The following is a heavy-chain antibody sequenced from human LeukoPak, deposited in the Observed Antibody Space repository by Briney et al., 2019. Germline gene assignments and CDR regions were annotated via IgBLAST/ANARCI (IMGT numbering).Heavy chain of an antibody. D-gene: IGHD6-19*01. J-gene: IGHJ4*02. Sequence: PGRSLRLSCAASGFTFSSYAMHWVRQAPGKGLERVAVISYDGSNKYYADSVKGRFTISRDNSKNTLYLQMNSLRAEDTAVYYCARADAAVAGTRFDYWGQGTLVTVSS. CDR3: ARADAAVAGTRFDY. CDR2: ISYDGSNK. CDR1: GFTFSSYA. V-gene: IGHV3-30-3*01.